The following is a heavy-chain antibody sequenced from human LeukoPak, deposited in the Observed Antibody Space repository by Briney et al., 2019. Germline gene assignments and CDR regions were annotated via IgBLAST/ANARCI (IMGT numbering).Heavy chain of an antibody. D-gene: IGHD2-21*01. V-gene: IGHV3-23*01. CDR3: AKKIPGTCPFDY. Sequence: PGGFLRLSCAASGFTFSSYVMSWVRQAPGKGLEWVTSISGSSGNSDYADSVKGRFTISRDNFKSTLYLQMNSLRAEDTAVYYWAKKIPGTCPFDYWGQGTLVTASS. CDR1: GFTFSSYV. CDR2: ISGSSGNS. J-gene: IGHJ4*02.